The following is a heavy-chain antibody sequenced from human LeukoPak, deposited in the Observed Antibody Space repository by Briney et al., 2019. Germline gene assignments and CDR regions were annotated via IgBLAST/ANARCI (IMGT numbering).Heavy chain of an antibody. CDR3: VREGITKAFDL. Sequence: ASVKVSFKASGFTFTDYYMHWVRLAPGQGLEWMGYINPHSGVTSFPQKFRGRVTLTTDTSISAAYMELSSLISDDTAMYYCVREGITKAFDLWGQGALVTVSS. D-gene: IGHD1-14*01. V-gene: IGHV1-2*02. J-gene: IGHJ4*02. CDR1: GFTFTDYY. CDR2: INPHSGVT.